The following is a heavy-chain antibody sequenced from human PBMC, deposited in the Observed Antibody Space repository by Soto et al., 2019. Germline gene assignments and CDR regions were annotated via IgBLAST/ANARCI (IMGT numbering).Heavy chain of an antibody. Sequence: QVQLVESGGGVVQPGRSLRLSCAASGFTFSHYAMHWVRQAPGKGLEWVALMSYDGSNEYYADSVKGRFTISRDNSKNTLYLQMNSLRAEDTAVYDCAKDGSHNFDDWGQGTLVTVSS. CDR3: AKDGSHNFDD. CDR1: GFTFSHYA. CDR2: MSYDGSNE. D-gene: IGHD1-26*01. J-gene: IGHJ4*02. V-gene: IGHV3-30*18.